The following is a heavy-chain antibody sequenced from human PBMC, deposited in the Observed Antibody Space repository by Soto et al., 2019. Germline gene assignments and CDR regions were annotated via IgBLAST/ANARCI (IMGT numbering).Heavy chain of an antibody. CDR2: ISGSGGST. D-gene: IGHD2-15*01. CDR1: GFTFSSYA. V-gene: IGHV3-23*01. J-gene: IGHJ5*02. CDR3: NSGGSLEYNWFDP. Sequence: GGSLRLSCAASGFTFSSYAMSWVRQAPGKGLEWVSAISGSGGSTYYADSVKGRFTISRDNSKNTLYLQMNSLRAEDTAVYYCNSGGSLEYNWFDPWGQGTLVTVSS.